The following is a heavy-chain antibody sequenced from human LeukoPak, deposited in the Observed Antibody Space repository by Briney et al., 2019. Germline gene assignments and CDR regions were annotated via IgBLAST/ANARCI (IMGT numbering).Heavy chain of an antibody. CDR3: ARGQKYRSGYTVTELGSGYFDY. Sequence: PSETLSLTCTVSGGSMRSSGYYWGWIRQPPGKGLEWIGSIYYSGKTYNNPSLKSRVTISVDTSKNQFSLRLSSVTAADTAVYYCARGQKYRSGYTVTELGSGYFDYWGQGTLVTVSS. CDR2: IYYSGKT. V-gene: IGHV4-39*07. J-gene: IGHJ4*02. CDR1: GGSMRSSGYY. D-gene: IGHD5-18*01.